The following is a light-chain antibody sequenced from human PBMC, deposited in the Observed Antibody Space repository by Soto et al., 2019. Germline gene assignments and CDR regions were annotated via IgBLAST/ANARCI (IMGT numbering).Light chain of an antibody. Sequence: DIQMTQSASTLSAKEGDRVTIICRASQSISSWLAWYQQKPGKAPKLLIYDASSLESGVPSRFSGSGSGTEFTLTISSLQPDDFATYYCQQYNSWTFCHVTKV. CDR3: QQYNSWT. J-gene: IGKJ1*01. CDR2: DAS. V-gene: IGKV1-5*02. CDR1: QSISSW.